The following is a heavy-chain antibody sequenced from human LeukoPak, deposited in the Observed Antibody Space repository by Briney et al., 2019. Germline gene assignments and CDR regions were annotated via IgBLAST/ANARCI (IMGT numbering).Heavy chain of an antibody. CDR3: AREQISTGYYSYYGMDV. V-gene: IGHV1-69*06. CDR2: IIPIFGTA. Sequence: ASVKVSCKASGGTFSSYAISWVRQAPGQGLEWMGGIIPIFGTANYAQKFQGRVTITADKSTSTAYMELSSLRSEDTAVYYCAREQISTGYYSYYGMDVWGKGTTVTVSS. D-gene: IGHD3-9*01. CDR1: GGTFSSYA. J-gene: IGHJ6*04.